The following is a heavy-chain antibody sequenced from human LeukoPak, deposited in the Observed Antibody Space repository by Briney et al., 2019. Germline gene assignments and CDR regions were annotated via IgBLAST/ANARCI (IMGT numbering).Heavy chain of an antibody. D-gene: IGHD3-3*01. J-gene: IGHJ6*03. CDR2: FGGSGGTT. CDR3: ARDPIFGVINGYYYMDV. CDR1: GFTFSTYP. Sequence: GGSLRLSCAASGFTFSTYPMGWVRQAPGKGLEWVSAFGGSGGTTYYADSVKGRFTISRDNSNNTLYLQMSSLRAEDTAVYYCARDPIFGVINGYYYMDVWGKGTTVTVSS. V-gene: IGHV3-23*01.